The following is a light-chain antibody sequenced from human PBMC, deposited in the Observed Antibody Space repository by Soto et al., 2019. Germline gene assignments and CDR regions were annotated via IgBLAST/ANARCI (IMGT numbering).Light chain of an antibody. CDR3: QQDGSSPLT. V-gene: IGKV3-20*01. Sequence: EIVLTQSPGTLSLSPGGRATLSCRASQSVSSSFLAWYQQKPGQAPRLLIYGASSRATGIPDRFSGSGSGTDFHLTITRLEPEDFAVYYCQQDGSSPLTFGHGTKLEIK. J-gene: IGKJ2*01. CDR1: QSVSSSF. CDR2: GAS.